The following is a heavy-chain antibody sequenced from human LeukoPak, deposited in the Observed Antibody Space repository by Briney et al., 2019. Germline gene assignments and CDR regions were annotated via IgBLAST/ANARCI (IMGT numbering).Heavy chain of an antibody. CDR2: IYTRGST. J-gene: IGHJ4*02. CDR3: AGQNRYCGSTSCSKFDY. V-gene: IGHV4-61*02. Sequence: SETLSLTCIVSGGSLISGSYYWSWIRQPAGRGLEWIGRIYTRGSTNYNPSLKSRVTISGDTSMNQFSLKLSSVTAADTAVYYCAGQNRYCGSTSCSKFDYWGQGTLVTVSS. D-gene: IGHD2-2*01. CDR1: GGSLISGSYY.